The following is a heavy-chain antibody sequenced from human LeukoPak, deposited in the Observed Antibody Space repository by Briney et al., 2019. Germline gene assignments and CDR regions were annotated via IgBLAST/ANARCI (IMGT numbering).Heavy chain of an antibody. CDR3: ARERVYYDSSGYYTTALFDY. CDR2: IYHSGST. J-gene: IGHJ4*02. D-gene: IGHD3-22*01. Sequence: SETLSLTCTVSGGSISSSSYYWGWIRQPPGKGLEWIGSIYHSGSTYYNPSLKSRVTISVDTSKNKFSLKLSSVTAADTAVYYCARERVYYDSSGYYTTALFDYWGQGTLVTVSS. CDR1: GGSISSSSYY. V-gene: IGHV4-39*07.